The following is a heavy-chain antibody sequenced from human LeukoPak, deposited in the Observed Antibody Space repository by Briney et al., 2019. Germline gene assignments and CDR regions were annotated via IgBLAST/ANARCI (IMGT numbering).Heavy chain of an antibody. CDR1: GYTFTSYG. J-gene: IGHJ4*02. D-gene: IGHD4-11*01. Sequence: ASVKVSFKASGYTFTSYGISWVRQAPGQGLEWMGWISAYNGNTNYAQKLQGRVTMTTDTSTSTAYMELRSLRSDDTAVYYCARDEGTYSNYVWDYWGQGTLVTVSS. CDR3: ARDEGTYSNYVWDY. V-gene: IGHV1-18*01. CDR2: ISAYNGNT.